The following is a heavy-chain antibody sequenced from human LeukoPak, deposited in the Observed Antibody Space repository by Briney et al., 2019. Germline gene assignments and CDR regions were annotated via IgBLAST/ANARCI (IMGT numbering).Heavy chain of an antibody. CDR1: GGSISSGYY. J-gene: IGHJ4*02. Sequence: SSETLSLTCSVSGGSISSGYYWGWIRQPPGKGLEWIGSIYHSGSTYYNPSLKSRVTISVDTSKNQFSLKLSSVTAADTAVYYCARVPAHYYDSSGYYFDYWGQGTLVTVSS. CDR2: IYHSGST. D-gene: IGHD3-22*01. CDR3: ARVPAHYYDSSGYYFDY. V-gene: IGHV4-38-2*02.